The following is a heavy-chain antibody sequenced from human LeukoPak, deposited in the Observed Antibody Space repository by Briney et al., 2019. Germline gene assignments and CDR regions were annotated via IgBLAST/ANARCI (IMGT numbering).Heavy chain of an antibody. D-gene: IGHD1-26*01. J-gene: IGHJ5*02. CDR1: GGTFSSYA. Sequence: SVKVSCKASGGTFSSYAISWVRQAPGQGLEWMGRIIPIFGTANYAQKFQGRVTITTDESTSTAYMELSSLRSEDTAVYYCARDHPGRATAENWFGPWGQGTLVTVSS. CDR2: IIPIFGTA. V-gene: IGHV1-69*05. CDR3: ARDHPGRATAENWFGP.